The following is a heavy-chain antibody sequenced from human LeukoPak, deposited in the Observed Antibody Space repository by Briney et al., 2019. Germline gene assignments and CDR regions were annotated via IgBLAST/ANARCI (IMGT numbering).Heavy chain of an antibody. D-gene: IGHD3-10*01. V-gene: IGHV1-24*01. CDR2: FDPEDGET. CDR3: ATDATTYYGSGSYVY. J-gene: IGHJ4*02. Sequence: ASVKVSCKVSGYTLTELSMHWVRQAPGKGLEWMGGFDPEDGETIYAQKFQGRVTMTEDTSTDTAYMELSSLRSEDTAVYYCATDATTYYGSGSYVYWGQGTLVTVSS. CDR1: GYTLTELS.